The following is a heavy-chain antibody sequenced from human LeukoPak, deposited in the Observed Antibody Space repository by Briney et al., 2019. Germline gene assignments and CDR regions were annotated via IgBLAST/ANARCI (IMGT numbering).Heavy chain of an antibody. CDR2: ISTYNGYT. D-gene: IGHD6-19*01. Sequence: ASVKVSCKASGYTFTSYGIGWVRQAPGQGLEWMGWISTYNGYTNYAQNLQGRVTMTTDTSTSTAYMELRSLRSDDTAVYYCGRGGTGWSRDYWGQGTLVTVSS. V-gene: IGHV1-18*01. CDR1: GYTFTSYG. J-gene: IGHJ4*02. CDR3: GRGGTGWSRDY.